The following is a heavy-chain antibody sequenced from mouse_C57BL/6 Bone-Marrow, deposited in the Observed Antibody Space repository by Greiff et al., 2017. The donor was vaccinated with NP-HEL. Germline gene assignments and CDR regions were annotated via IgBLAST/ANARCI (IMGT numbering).Heavy chain of an antibody. CDR2: IYPGSGNT. Sequence: QVQLQQSGAELVRPGASVKLSCKASGYTFTDYYINWVKQRPGQGLEWIARIYPGSGNTYYNEKFKGKATLTAEKSSSTAYMQLSSLTSEDSAVYFCARLLRRSGAMDYWGQGTSVTVSS. J-gene: IGHJ4*01. V-gene: IGHV1-76*01. CDR3: ARLLRRSGAMDY. D-gene: IGHD1-2*01. CDR1: GYTFTDYY.